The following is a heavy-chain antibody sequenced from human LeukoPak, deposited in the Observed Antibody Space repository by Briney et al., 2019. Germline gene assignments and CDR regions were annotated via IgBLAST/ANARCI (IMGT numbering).Heavy chain of an antibody. CDR3: ARGYGGYYYVRY. CDR2: IYPGDSDT. CDR1: GYSFTSYW. V-gene: IGHV5-51*01. Sequence: GESLKTSWKGSGYSFTSYWLGWGRQLPGKGLGGMGIIYPGDSDTRYSPSFQGQVTISADKSISTAYLQWSSLKASDTAMYYCARGYGGYYYVRYWGQGTLVTVSS. D-gene: IGHD3-22*01. J-gene: IGHJ4*02.